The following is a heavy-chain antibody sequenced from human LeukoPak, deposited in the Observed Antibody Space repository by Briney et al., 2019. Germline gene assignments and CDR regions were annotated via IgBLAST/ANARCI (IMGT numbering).Heavy chain of an antibody. J-gene: IGHJ4*02. V-gene: IGHV3-23*01. D-gene: IGHD5/OR15-5a*01. CDR2: INLRGSGT. CDR3: AKEFSVYDSYVFDS. CDR1: GFTFSSYA. Sequence: GGSLRLSCAASGFTFSSYAISWVRQAPGKGLEWVSGINLRGSGTYYARSVKGRFTISRDNSKNTLYLQMNGLRAEDTALYYCAKEFSVYDSYVFDSRGRRTLVTVSS.